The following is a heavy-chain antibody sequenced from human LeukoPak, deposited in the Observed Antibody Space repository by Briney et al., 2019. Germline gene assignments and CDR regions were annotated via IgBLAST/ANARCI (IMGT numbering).Heavy chain of an antibody. J-gene: IGHJ3*02. D-gene: IGHD2-2*01. CDR3: AKDLRELTKYGQKVVPAAMRGDAFDI. CDR2: ISYDGSNK. V-gene: IGHV3-30-3*01. CDR1: GFTFSSYA. Sequence: TGRSLRLSCAASGFTFSSYAMHWVRQAPGKGLEWVAVISYDGSNKYYADSVKGRFTISRDNSKNTLYLQMNSLRAEDTAVYYCAKDLRELTKYGQKVVPAAMRGDAFDIWGQGTMVTVSS.